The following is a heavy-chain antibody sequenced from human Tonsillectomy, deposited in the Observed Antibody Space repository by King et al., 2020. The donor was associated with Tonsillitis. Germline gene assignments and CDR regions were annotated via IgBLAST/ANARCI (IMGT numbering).Heavy chain of an antibody. Sequence: VQLVESGGGLVQPGGSLRLSCAVSAFTFSSYAMTWVRQAPGKGLEWVSAISGSAGSTYYADSVKGRFTISRDNSKNTLYLQMNSLRAKDTDVYYCAKLGFSSGWYGYFDYWGQGALVSVSS. V-gene: IGHV3-23*04. D-gene: IGHD6-19*01. CDR1: AFTFSSYA. CDR3: AKLGFSSGWYGYFDY. CDR2: ISGSAGST. J-gene: IGHJ4*03.